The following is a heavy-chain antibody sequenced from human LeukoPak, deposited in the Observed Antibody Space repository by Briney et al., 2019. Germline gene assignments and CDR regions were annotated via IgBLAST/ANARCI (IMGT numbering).Heavy chain of an antibody. Sequence: GRSLRLSCAASGFTFSSYGMHWVRQAPGKGLEWVAVIWYDGSNKYYADSVKGRFTISRDNSKNTLYLQMNSLRAEDTAVYYCARGAARHWFDPWGRGTLVTVSS. V-gene: IGHV3-33*01. CDR1: GFTFSSYG. D-gene: IGHD6-6*01. CDR3: ARGAARHWFDP. CDR2: IWYDGSNK. J-gene: IGHJ5*02.